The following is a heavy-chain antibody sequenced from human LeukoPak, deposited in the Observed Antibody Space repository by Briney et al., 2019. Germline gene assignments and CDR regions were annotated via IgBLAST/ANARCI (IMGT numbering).Heavy chain of an antibody. D-gene: IGHD3-3*01. CDR1: GGTFSSYA. Sequence: SVKVSCKASGGTFSSYAISWVRQAPGQGLEWMGGIIPIFGTANYAQKFRGRVTITADKSTSTAYMELSSLRSEDTAVYYCARAIEGNGAILRFLEWLPGLGFDPWGQGTLVTVSS. J-gene: IGHJ5*02. V-gene: IGHV1-69*06. CDR3: ARAIEGNGAILRFLEWLPGLGFDP. CDR2: IIPIFGTA.